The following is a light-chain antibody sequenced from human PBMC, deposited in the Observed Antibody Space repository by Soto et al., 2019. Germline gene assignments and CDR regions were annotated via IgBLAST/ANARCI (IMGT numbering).Light chain of an antibody. V-gene: IGLV2-8*01. J-gene: IGLJ3*02. CDR2: EVT. CDR3: SSFVAGNNYWV. Sequence: LTQPPSASGSPGRSVTISCTGTSSDVGGYDYVSWFQQHPGKAPKLIIYEVTKRPSGVPDRFSASKSGNTASLTVSGLQAEDEADYYCSSFVAGNNYWVFGGGTKVTVL. CDR1: SSDVGGYDY.